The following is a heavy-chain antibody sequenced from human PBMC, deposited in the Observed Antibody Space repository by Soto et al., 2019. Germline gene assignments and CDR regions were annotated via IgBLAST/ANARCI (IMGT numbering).Heavy chain of an antibody. CDR3: TTGPYGSGSYYAPFDYYYYGMDV. CDR1: GFTFSNAW. J-gene: IGHJ6*02. Sequence: GGSLRLSCAASGFTFSNAWMSWVRQAPGKGLEWVGRIKSKTDGGTTDYAAPVKGRFTISRDDSKNTLYLQMNSLKTEDTAAYYCTTGPYGSGSYYAPFDYYYYGMDVWGQGTTVTVSS. D-gene: IGHD3-10*01. CDR2: IKSKTDGGTT. V-gene: IGHV3-15*01.